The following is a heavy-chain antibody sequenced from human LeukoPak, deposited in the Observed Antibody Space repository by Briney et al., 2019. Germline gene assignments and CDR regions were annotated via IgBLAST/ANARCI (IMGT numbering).Heavy chain of an antibody. CDR1: GYTFTTYY. J-gene: IGHJ4*02. CDR2: INPSGGST. D-gene: IGHD3-10*01. V-gene: IGHV1-46*01. Sequence: ASVKVSCKASGYTFTTYYMHWVRQAPGQGLECMGIINPSGGSTSYAQKFQGRVTMTRDTSTSTVYMELSSLRSEDTAVYYCARDKMRLLDYGSGSYDYWGQGTLVTVSS. CDR3: ARDKMRLLDYGSGSYDY.